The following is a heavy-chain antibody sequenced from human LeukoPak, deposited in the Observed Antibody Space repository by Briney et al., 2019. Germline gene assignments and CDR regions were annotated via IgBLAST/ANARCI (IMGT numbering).Heavy chain of an antibody. Sequence: SETLSLTCTVSGGSISSYYWSWIRQPPGKGLEWIRYIYYTGSTNSNPSLESRVTISVDTSKHQFSLKLSSVTAADTAVFYCARGQMGTWPGEAPTKFDYWGQGTLVTVSS. V-gene: IGHV4-59*01. CDR1: GGSISSYY. D-gene: IGHD5-24*01. J-gene: IGHJ4*02. CDR2: IYYTGST. CDR3: ARGQMGTWPGEAPTKFDY.